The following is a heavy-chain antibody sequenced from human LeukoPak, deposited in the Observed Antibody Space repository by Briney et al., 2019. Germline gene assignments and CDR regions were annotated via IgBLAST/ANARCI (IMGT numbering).Heavy chain of an antibody. CDR2: IYSGGGST. CDR1: GFTVSSNY. D-gene: IGHD4-23*01. J-gene: IGHJ2*01. CDR3: ARDYYGGNSEVISWHFDL. V-gene: IGHV3-66*01. Sequence: GGSLRLSCAASGFTVSSNYMSWVRQAPGKGLEWVSVIYSGGGSTYHADSVKGRFTISRDKSKNTLYLQMNSLRVEDTAVYYCARDYYGGNSEVISWHFDLWGRGTLVSVSS.